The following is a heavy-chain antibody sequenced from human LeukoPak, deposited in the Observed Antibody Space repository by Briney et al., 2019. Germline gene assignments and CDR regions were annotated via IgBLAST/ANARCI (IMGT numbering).Heavy chain of an antibody. CDR2: ISYSGST. D-gene: IGHD6-13*01. CDR1: GGSISSHY. V-gene: IGHV4-59*11. Sequence: PSESLSLTCTVSGGSISSHYWSWIRQPPGKGLEWVGYISYSGSTNSNPSLESRVTISADTSKNQFSLKLSSVTAADTAIYYCARAPRITAVGGGTQNWFNPSGQGTQVTVSS. J-gene: IGHJ5*02. CDR3: ARAPRITAVGGGTQNWFNP.